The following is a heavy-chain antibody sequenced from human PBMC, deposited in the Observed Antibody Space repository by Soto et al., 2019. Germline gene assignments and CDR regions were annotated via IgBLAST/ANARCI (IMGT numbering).Heavy chain of an antibody. CDR3: VGGQYYFDY. CDR2: ISYDGSAK. J-gene: IGHJ4*02. V-gene: IGHV3-30*03. CDR1: GFPFTSYG. D-gene: IGHD3-10*01. Sequence: QVQLVESGGGVVQPGRSLRLSCAASGFPFTSYGMHWVREGPDKGLEWVAIISYDGSAKYYADSVKGRFTISRDNAKNTLYLQMNSLRPEDTALYYCVGGQYYFDYRGQGTLVIVSS.